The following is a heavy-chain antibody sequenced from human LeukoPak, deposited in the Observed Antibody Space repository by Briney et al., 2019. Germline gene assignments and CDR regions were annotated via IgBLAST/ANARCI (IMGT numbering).Heavy chain of an antibody. CDR3: ARGPPGSDRAFDI. J-gene: IGHJ3*02. Sequence: GRSLRLSCAASGFTFSSYGMHWVRQAPGKGLEWVAVIWYDGSNKYYADSVKGRFTISRDNSKNTLYLQMNSLSAEDTAVYYCARGPPGSDRAFDIWGQGTMVTVSS. V-gene: IGHV3-33*01. CDR2: IWYDGSNK. D-gene: IGHD3-16*02. CDR1: GFTFSSYG.